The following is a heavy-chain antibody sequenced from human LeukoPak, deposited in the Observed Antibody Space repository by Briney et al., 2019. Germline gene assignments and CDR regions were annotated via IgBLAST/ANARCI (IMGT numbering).Heavy chain of an antibody. J-gene: IGHJ4*02. D-gene: IGHD6-19*01. CDR1: GFTFSSYA. V-gene: IGHV3-23*01. CDR3: AKRGTSSGWYSFDY. Sequence: GGSLRLSCAASGFTFSSYAMSWVRQAPGKGLEWVSAISGSGGSTYYADSVNGRFTISRDNSKNTLYLQLNSLRAEDTAVYYCAKRGTSSGWYSFDYWGQGTLVTVSS. CDR2: ISGSGGST.